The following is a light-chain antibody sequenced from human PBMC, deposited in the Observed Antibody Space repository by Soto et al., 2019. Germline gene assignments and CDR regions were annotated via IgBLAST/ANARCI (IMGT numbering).Light chain of an antibody. CDR3: AACDDRLRTV. CDR1: SSNIGSNY. V-gene: IGLV1-47*01. CDR2: RNN. J-gene: IGLJ1*01. Sequence: QSVLTQPPSASGTPGQRVTISCSGSSSNIGSNYVYWYQQLPGTAPKLLIYRNNQRPSGVPDRFSGSKSGTSASLAISGLRSDVVADYYCAACDDRLRTVFVTVTKDT.